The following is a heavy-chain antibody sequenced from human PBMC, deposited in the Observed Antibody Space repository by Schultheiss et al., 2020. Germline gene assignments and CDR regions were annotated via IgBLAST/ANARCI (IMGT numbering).Heavy chain of an antibody. D-gene: IGHD5-24*01. V-gene: IGHV2-5*01. J-gene: IGHJ2*01. CDR3: ARQWLPSTNFDL. Sequence: SGPTLVKPTQTLTLTCTFSGFSLSTSGVGVGWIRQPPGKALEWLALIYWNDDKRYSPSLKSRLTITKDTSKNQVVLTMTNMDPVDTATYYCARQWLPSTNFDLWGRGTMVTVSS. CDR1: GFSLSTSGVG. CDR2: IYWNDDK.